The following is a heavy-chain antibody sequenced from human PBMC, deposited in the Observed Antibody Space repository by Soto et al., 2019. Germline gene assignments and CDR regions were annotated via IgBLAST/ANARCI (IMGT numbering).Heavy chain of an antibody. CDR3: AKGGTIFSDYFYGMDV. D-gene: IGHD3-9*01. CDR2: ISYDGSNK. J-gene: IGHJ6*02. V-gene: IGHV3-30*18. CDR1: GFTFSSYG. Sequence: GGSLRLSCAASGFTFSSYGMHWVRQAPGKGLEWVEVISYDGSNKYYADSVKGRFTISSDNSKNTLYLQMNSLRAEDAAVYYCAKGGTIFSDYFYGMDVWGQGTTVTVSS.